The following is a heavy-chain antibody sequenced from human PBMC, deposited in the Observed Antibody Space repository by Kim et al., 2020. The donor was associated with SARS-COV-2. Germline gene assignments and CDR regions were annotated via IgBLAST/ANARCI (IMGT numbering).Heavy chain of an antibody. CDR1: GYTFTSYY. J-gene: IGHJ5*02. V-gene: IGHV1-46*01. D-gene: IGHD6-13*01. CDR3: ARDSEVEEIGAAATNVGVNWFDP. CDR2: INPSGGST. Sequence: ASVKVSCKASGYTFTSYYMHWVRQAPGQGLEWMGIINPSGGSTSYAQKFQGRVTMTRHTSTSTVYMELSSLRSEDTAVYYCARDSEVEEIGAAATNVGVNWFDPWGQGTLVTVSS.